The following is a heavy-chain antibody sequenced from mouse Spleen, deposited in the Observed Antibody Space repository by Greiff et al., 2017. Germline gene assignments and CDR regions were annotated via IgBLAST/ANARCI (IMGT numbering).Heavy chain of an antibody. Sequence: QVQLQQPGAELVMPGASVKLSCKASGYTFTSYWMHWVKQRPGQGLEWIGEIDPSDSYTNYNQKFKGKATLTVDKSSSTAFMHLNSLTSEDSAVYYCARGLLGRGGWFAYWGQGTLVTVSA. D-gene: IGHD4-1*01. CDR1: GYTFTSYW. V-gene: IGHV1-69*01. CDR2: IDPSDSYT. J-gene: IGHJ3*01. CDR3: ARGLLGRGGWFAY.